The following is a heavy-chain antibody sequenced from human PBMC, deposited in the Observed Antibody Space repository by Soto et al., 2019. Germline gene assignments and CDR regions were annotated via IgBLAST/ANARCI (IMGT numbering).Heavy chain of an antibody. Sequence: HVQLQQWGAGLLKPSETLSLHCAVTGGSLSGYYWSWIRQPPGKGLEWIGEVKDGGHTNYSPSRRGRGTTSTDTASDQGSLRPNSVNAAETGVYYWARGQEGVVSTHWDQGSMITVSS. CDR2: VKDGGHT. CDR1: GGSLSGYY. V-gene: IGHV4-34*01. CDR3: ARGQEGVVSTH. D-gene: IGHD5-12*01. J-gene: IGHJ4*02.